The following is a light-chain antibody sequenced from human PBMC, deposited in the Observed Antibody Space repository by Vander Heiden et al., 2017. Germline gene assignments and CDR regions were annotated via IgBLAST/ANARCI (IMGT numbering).Light chain of an antibody. CDR1: QSVSSN. V-gene: IGKV3-15*01. J-gene: IGKJ1*01. CDR3: QQYNNWPWT. Sequence: EIVLTQSPATLSVSPGERATLSCTASQSVSSNLAWYQRTPGQAPRLLIYGASTRATGITARFSGSGSGTEFTLTISSLQSEDFAVYYCQQYNNWPWTFGQGTKVEIK. CDR2: GAS.